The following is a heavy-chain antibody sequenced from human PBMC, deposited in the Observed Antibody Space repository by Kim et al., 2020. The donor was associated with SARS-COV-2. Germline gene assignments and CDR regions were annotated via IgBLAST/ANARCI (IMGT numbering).Heavy chain of an antibody. D-gene: IGHD3-22*01. Sequence: GGSRRLSCAASGFTFSSYAMHWVRQAPGKGLEWVAVISYDGSNKYYADSVKGRFTISRDNSKNTLYLQMNSLRAEDTAVYYCAREGSYDSSGYFFDYWGQGTLVTVSS. J-gene: IGHJ4*02. CDR3: AREGSYDSSGYFFDY. V-gene: IGHV3-30*04. CDR2: ISYDGSNK. CDR1: GFTFSSYA.